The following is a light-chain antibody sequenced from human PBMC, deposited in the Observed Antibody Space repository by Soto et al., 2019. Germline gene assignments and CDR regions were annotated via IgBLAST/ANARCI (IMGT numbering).Light chain of an antibody. CDR1: QIVVINY. J-gene: IGKJ1*01. Sequence: EIVLAHFPCTLSLSPLERATLSFVAIQIVVINYLAWYQHRPGQPPNLLIFCASHRAPDIPDRFSGSGSGTEFTLPISSLQSEDFAVYYCQQYGSSGTFGQGTKVDI. CDR3: QQYGSSGT. CDR2: CAS. V-gene: IGKV3-20*01.